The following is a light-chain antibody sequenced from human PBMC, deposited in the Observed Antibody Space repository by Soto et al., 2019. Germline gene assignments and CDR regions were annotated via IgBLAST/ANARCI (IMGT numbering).Light chain of an antibody. J-gene: IGKJ5*01. Sequence: DIQMTQSPSTLSASVGYRVTITCRASQSISSWLAWYQQKPGKAPKLLIYDASNLGSGVPSRFSGSGSGTDFTLTITSLEPEDSAVYFCQQYTGPPTTFGQGTRLEIK. CDR3: QQYTGPPTT. CDR1: QSISSW. CDR2: DAS. V-gene: IGKV1-5*01.